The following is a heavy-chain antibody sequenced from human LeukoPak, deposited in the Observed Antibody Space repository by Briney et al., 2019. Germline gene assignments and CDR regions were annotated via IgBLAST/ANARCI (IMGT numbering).Heavy chain of an antibody. J-gene: IGHJ6*03. CDR3: ARGPLLRYFDWLPHYYYYYMDV. D-gene: IGHD3-9*01. Sequence: PGGSLRLSCAASGFTFSSYGMHWVRQAPGKGLEWVAVISYDGSNKYYADSVKGRFTISRDNSKNTLYLQMNSLRAEDTAVYYCARGPLLRYFDWLPHYYYYYMDVWGKGTTVTISS. CDR1: GFTFSSYG. CDR2: ISYDGSNK. V-gene: IGHV3-30*03.